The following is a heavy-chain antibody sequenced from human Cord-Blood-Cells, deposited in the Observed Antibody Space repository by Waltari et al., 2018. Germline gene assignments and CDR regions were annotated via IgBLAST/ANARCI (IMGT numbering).Heavy chain of an antibody. CDR2: INPNSGDT. V-gene: IGHV1-2*02. J-gene: IGHJ3*02. D-gene: IGHD6-6*01. CDR1: GYTFTGYY. Sequence: QVQLVQSGAEVKKPGASVKVSCKASGYTFTGYYMHWVRQAPGQGLEWMGWINPNSGDTNYAQKFQGRVTMTRDTSISTAYMELSRLRSDDTAVYYCAREAARPINAFDIWGQGTMVTVSS. CDR3: AREAARPINAFDI.